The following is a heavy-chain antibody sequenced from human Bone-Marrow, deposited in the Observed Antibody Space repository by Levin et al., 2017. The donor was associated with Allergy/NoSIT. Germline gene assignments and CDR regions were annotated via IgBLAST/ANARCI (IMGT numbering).Heavy chain of an antibody. Sequence: GASVKVSCKASGYTFTGYYMHWVRQAPGQGLEWMGRINPNSGGTNYAQKFQGRVTMTRDTSISTAYMELSRLRSDDTAVYYCATQQWLVRLSALFYFDYWGQGTLVTVSS. V-gene: IGHV1-2*06. CDR1: GYTFTGYY. CDR3: ATQQWLVRLSALFYFDY. D-gene: IGHD6-19*01. J-gene: IGHJ4*02. CDR2: INPNSGGT.